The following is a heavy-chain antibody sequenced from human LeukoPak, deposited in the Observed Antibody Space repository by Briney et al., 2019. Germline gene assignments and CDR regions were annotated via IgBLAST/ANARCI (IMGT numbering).Heavy chain of an antibody. CDR2: ISGSGGST. CDR3: AKGRGPYYYDSSGLDAFDI. J-gene: IGHJ3*02. CDR1: GFTFSSYA. D-gene: IGHD3-22*01. Sequence: PGGSLRLSCAASGFTFSSYAMSWVRQDPGKGLEWVSAISGSGGSTYYADSVKGRFTISRDNSKNTLYLQMNSLRAEDTAVYYCAKGRGPYYYDSSGLDAFDIWGQGTMVTVSS. V-gene: IGHV3-23*01.